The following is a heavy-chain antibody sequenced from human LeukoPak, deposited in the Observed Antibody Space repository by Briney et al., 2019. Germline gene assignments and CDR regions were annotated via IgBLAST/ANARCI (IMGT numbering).Heavy chain of an antibody. V-gene: IGHV3-23*01. Sequence: PGGSLRLSCAASGFTFSDYYMGWVRQAPGKGLEWVSGISGSGVSTYYADSVKGRFTFSRDNSKNTLYLQMNSLRAEDTALYYCAKDRFYSGSPRAFDMWGRGTMVTVSS. CDR2: ISGSGVST. CDR1: GFTFSDYY. CDR3: AKDRFYSGSPRAFDM. J-gene: IGHJ3*02. D-gene: IGHD1-26*01.